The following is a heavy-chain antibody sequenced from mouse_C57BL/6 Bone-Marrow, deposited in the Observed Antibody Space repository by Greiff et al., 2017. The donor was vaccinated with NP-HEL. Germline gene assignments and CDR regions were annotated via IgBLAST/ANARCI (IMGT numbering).Heavy chain of an antibody. CDR2: IYPGDGDT. Sequence: QVQLQQSGAELVKPGASVKISCKASGYAFSSYWMNWVKQRPGKGLEWIGQIYPGDGDTNYNGKFKGKATLTADKSSSTAYMQLSSLTSEDSAVYFCASIYYGNYGLYYFDYWGQGTTLTVSS. CDR1: GYAFSSYW. D-gene: IGHD2-1*01. V-gene: IGHV1-80*01. CDR3: ASIYYGNYGLYYFDY. J-gene: IGHJ2*01.